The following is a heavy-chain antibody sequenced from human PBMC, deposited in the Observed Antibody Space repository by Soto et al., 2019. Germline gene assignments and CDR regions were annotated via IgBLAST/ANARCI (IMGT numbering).Heavy chain of an antibody. D-gene: IGHD2-15*01. CDR3: ARRSRGLFDY. V-gene: IGHV4-59*01. CDR1: GGSISSYY. Sequence: SGTLSLTCTVSGGSISSYYLSWIRQPPGKGLEWIGYIYYSGSTNYNPSLKSRVTISVDTSKNQFSLKLSSVTAADTAVYYCARRSRGLFDYWGQGTLVPVS. J-gene: IGHJ4*02. CDR2: IYYSGST.